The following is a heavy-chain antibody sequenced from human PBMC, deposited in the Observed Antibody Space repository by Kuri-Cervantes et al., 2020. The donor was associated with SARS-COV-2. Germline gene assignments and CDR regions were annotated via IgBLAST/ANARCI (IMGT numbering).Heavy chain of an antibody. J-gene: IGHJ6*03. D-gene: IGHD3-10*01. CDR2: INWNGGST. Sequence: GGSLRLSCAASGFTFDDYGMSWVRQAPGKGLEWVSGINWNGGSTGYADSVKGRFTISRDNAKNSLYLQMNSLRAEDTALYHCARGGRGVWGYYYCYMDVWGKGTTVTVSS. CDR1: GFTFDDYG. V-gene: IGHV3-20*01. CDR3: ARGGRGVWGYYYCYMDV.